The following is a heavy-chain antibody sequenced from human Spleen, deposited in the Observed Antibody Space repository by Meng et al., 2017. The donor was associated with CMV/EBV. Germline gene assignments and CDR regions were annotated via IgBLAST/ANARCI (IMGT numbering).Heavy chain of an antibody. CDR2: ISSSGGST. V-gene: IGHV3-23*01. J-gene: IGHJ6*02. CDR1: GFTFSNYA. Sequence: GESLKISCAASGFTFSNYAMTWVRQAPGKGLDWVSAISSSGGSTYYADSVKGRFTISRDNFKNTLYLQMNSLRAEDTAVYYCATQYGLDVWGQGTTVTVSS. CDR3: ATQYGLDV.